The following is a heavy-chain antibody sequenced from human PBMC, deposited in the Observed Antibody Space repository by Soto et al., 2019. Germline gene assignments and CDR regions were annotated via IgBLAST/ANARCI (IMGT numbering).Heavy chain of an antibody. J-gene: IGHJ4*03. CDR3: ARDKLSGLFAY. V-gene: IGHV4-59*12. CDR1: RGSLVRYD. D-gene: IGHD5-12*01. Sequence: PSVTLSLTCMVARGSLVRYDLSRIRQPPGPGLEWIGFIYYASSTKYNPSLNSRVTISVDTSKNKFSLTVTSVTAADTAVYCWARDKLSGLFAYSGQGTTDTVAS. CDR2: IYYASST.